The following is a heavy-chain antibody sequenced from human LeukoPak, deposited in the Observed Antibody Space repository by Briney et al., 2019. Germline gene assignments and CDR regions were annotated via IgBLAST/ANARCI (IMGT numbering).Heavy chain of an antibody. D-gene: IGHD3-9*01. CDR2: ISALNGNT. CDR1: GSTVTRYG. CDR3: ARDYDILTGYYNRGDIWFDP. Sequence: ASVNVSCKPSGSTVTRYGISWVPQAPGHGLKGMGWISALNGNTDYAQKHQGRVTMTTDTSTSTAYMELRSLRSDDTAIYYCARDYDILTGYYNRGDIWFDPWGQGTLVTVSS. V-gene: IGHV1-18*01. J-gene: IGHJ5*02.